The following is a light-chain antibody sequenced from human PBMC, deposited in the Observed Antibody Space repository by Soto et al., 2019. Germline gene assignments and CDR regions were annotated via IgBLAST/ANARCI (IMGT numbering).Light chain of an antibody. CDR2: GST. CDR3: QSYDSSLSVV. V-gene: IGLV1-40*01. CDR1: SSNIGAGYA. J-gene: IGLJ2*01. Sequence: QSVLTQPPSVSGAPGQRITISCTGSSSNIGAGYAVQWYQLLPDTAPKLLIFGSTNRPSGVPDRFSGSKSGTSASLAITGLQAEDEADYYCQSYDSSLSVVFGGGTKLTVL.